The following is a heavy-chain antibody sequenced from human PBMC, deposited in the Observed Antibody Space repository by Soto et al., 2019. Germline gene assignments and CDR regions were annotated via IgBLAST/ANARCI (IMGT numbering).Heavy chain of an antibody. CDR2: INPQTGGT. CDR1: GYTFTGYY. J-gene: IGHJ6*02. V-gene: IGHV1-2*02. D-gene: IGHD2-2*01. CDR3: ARERYQVISDGMDV. Sequence: QVQLVQSGAEVKTPGASVRVSCKASGYTFTGYYIHWVREAPGQGLEWMGWINPQTGGTSYGQKFQGRVTLSRDTSINTAYLELSRLRFDDAAVYFCARERYQVISDGMDVWGQGTTGTVSS.